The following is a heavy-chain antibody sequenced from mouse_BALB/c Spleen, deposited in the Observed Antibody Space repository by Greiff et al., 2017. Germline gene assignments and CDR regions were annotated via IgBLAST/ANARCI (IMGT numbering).Heavy chain of an antibody. CDR3: ARGRIYYGDNGAMDY. Sequence: EVQLVESGGGLVKPGGSLKLSCAASGFTFSSYAMSWVRQTPEKRLEWVASISSGGSTYYPDSVKGRFTISRDNARNILYLQMSSLRSEDTAMYFCARGRIYYGDNGAMDYRGQGTSVTVSS. J-gene: IGHJ4*01. CDR2: ISSGGST. CDR1: GFTFSSYA. V-gene: IGHV5-6-5*01. D-gene: IGHD2-13*01.